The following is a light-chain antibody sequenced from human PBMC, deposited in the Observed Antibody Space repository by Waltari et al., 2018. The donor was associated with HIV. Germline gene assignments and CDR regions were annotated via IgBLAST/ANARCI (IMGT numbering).Light chain of an antibody. CDR1: NIHTKS. CDR2: DDS. CDR3: QVWDSSSDEVF. Sequence: FVLTQPPSLSVAPGKTAAISCAGANIHTKSVPWYQQVPGQAPGSVYSDDSGRASGIPERFSGSNSGSTATLTISGLEAGDEADYYCQVWDSSSDEVFFGGGTKLTVL. J-gene: IGLJ2*01. V-gene: IGLV3-21*03.